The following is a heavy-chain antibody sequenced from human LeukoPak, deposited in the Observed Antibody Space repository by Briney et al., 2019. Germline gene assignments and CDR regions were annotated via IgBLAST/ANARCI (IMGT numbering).Heavy chain of an antibody. D-gene: IGHD5-24*01. CDR3: ARARDDYINNWFDP. J-gene: IGHJ5*02. V-gene: IGHV4-59*01. CDR1: GVSINSYY. CDR2: VFYSGNT. Sequence: PAETLSLTCIVSGVSINSYYWNWIRQPPGKGLEWIGYVFYSGNTNYNPSLKSRVTISVDASKSQLSLKLSSVTAADTAVYYCARARDDYINNWFDPWGQGTLVAVSS.